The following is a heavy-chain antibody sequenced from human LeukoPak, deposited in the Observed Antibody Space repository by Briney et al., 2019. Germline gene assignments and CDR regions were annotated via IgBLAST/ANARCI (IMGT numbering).Heavy chain of an antibody. CDR2: ISGSGGST. CDR3: AKARMIDY. CDR1: GLTVGSYA. D-gene: IGHD2-15*01. J-gene: IGHJ4*02. V-gene: IGHV3-23*01. Sequence: GGSLRLSCAASGLTVGSYAMSWVRPAPGKGLEWVSAISGSGGSTYYADSVNGRCSIARDNAKNTLDLQMHSLRAEDTAVYYCAKARMIDYWLQATLVTDPS.